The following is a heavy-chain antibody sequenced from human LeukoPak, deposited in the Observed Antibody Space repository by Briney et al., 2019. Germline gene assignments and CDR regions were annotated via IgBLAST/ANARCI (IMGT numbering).Heavy chain of an antibody. CDR3: ARGPSLITMVRGVIIT. CDR1: GGSISSYY. V-gene: IGHV4-59*01. CDR2: IYYSGST. Sequence: SETLSPTCTVSGGSISSYYWSWIRQPPGKGLEWIGYIYYSGSTNYNPSLKSRVTISVDTSKNQFSLKLSSVTAADTAVYYCARGPSLITMVRGVIITWGQGTLVTVSS. D-gene: IGHD3-10*01. J-gene: IGHJ4*02.